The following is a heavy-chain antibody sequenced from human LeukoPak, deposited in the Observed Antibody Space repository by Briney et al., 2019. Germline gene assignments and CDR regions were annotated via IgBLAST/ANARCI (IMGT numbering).Heavy chain of an antibody. V-gene: IGHV3-23*01. J-gene: IGHJ1*01. CDR3: AKDSGYDSSGYYYLAYFQH. CDR2: ISGSGGST. D-gene: IGHD3-22*01. CDR1: GFTFSTYA. Sequence: QPGRSLRLSCTASGFTFSTYAMSWVRQAPGKGLEWVSAISGSGGSTYYADSVKGRFTISRDNSKNTLYLQMNSLRAEDTAVYYCAKDSGYDSSGYYYLAYFQHWGQGTLVTVSS.